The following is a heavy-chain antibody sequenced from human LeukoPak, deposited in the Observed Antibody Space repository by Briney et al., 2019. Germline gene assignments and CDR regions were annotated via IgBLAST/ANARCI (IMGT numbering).Heavy chain of an antibody. V-gene: IGHV1-69*06. D-gene: IGHD3-10*01. J-gene: IGHJ6*04. CDR3: ARDTPYGSGPMGV. CDR2: IIPIFGTA. CDR1: GGTFSSYA. Sequence: ASVRVSCKASGGTFSSYAISWVRQAPGQGLEWMGGIIPIFGTANYAQKFQGRVTITADKSTSTAYMELSSLRSEDTAVYYCARDTPYGSGPMGVWGKGTTVTVSS.